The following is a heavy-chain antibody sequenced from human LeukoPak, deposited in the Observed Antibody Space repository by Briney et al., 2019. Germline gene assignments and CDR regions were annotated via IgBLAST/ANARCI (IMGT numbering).Heavy chain of an antibody. CDR1: GFTFSSYA. CDR2: ISGSGGST. D-gene: IGHD2-15*01. CDR3: AKGTGPGLIVVVVAATEVGAFDI. V-gene: IGHV3-23*01. Sequence: GGSLRLSCAASGFTFSSYAMSWVRQAPGKGLEWVSAISGSGGSTYYADSVKGRFTISRDNSKNTLYLRMNSLRAEDTAVYYCAKGTGPGLIVVVVAATEVGAFDIWGQGTMVTVSS. J-gene: IGHJ3*02.